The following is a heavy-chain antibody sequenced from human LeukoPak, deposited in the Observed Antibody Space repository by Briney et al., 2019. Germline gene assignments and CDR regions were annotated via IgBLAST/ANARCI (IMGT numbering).Heavy chain of an antibody. CDR1: GGSISSYY. J-gene: IGHJ3*02. Sequence: SETLSLTCTVSGGSISSYYWSWIRQPPGKGLEWIGYIYYSGSTNYNPSLKSRFTISVDTSKNQFSLKLSSVTAADTAVYYCARAYYYDSSGYPDAFDIWGQGTMVTVSS. V-gene: IGHV4-59*01. D-gene: IGHD3-22*01. CDR3: ARAYYYDSSGYPDAFDI. CDR2: IYYSGST.